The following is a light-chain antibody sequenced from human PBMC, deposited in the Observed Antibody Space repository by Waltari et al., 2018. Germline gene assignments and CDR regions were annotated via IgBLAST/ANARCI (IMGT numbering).Light chain of an antibody. CDR2: GAA. CDR1: QGISNS. CDR3: QQYYTMWT. J-gene: IGKJ1*01. Sequence: DIQMTQSPSSLSASVGDIVTITCRASQGISNSLAWYQQKAGKAPKLLLSGAARLESGVPSRFSGSGSGTHYTLTISSLQPEDFATYYCQQYYTMWTFGQGTKVEVK. V-gene: IGKV1-NL1*01.